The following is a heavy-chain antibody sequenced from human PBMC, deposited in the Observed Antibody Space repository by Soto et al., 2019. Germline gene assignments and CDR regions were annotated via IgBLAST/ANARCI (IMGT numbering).Heavy chain of an antibody. CDR1: GFDFSNYW. D-gene: IGHD4-17*01. V-gene: IGHV3-74*03. CDR3: ARDQTTGDWFDA. Sequence: GRSLRLSCGAAGFDFSNYWMHWVRQAPGKGLVWVSRINGDGSDTKYADSVKGRFTISRDNARNTVYLQMNSLRADDTAVYYCARDQTTGDWFDAWGQGALVTVSS. J-gene: IGHJ5*02. CDR2: INGDGSDT.